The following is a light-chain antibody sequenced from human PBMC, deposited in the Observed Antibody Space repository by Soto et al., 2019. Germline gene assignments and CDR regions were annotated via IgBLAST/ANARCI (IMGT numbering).Light chain of an antibody. CDR2: GAS. CDR3: QQYGSSGT. V-gene: IGKV3-20*01. Sequence: EIVLTQSPGTLSLSPGERATLSCWASQSVSNNYLAWYQQKPGQAPRLLIYGASNRATGIPDRFSGSGSGTDFTLTISRLEPEDFAVYYCQQYGSSGTFGQGTNVDI. J-gene: IGKJ1*01. CDR1: QSVSNNY.